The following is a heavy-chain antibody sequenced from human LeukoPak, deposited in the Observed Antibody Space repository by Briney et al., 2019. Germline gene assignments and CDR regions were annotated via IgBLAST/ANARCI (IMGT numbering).Heavy chain of an antibody. D-gene: IGHD3-22*01. Sequence: PSETLSLTCTVSGGSISSYYWSWIRQPPGKGLEWIGYIYYSGSTNYNPSLKSRVTLSVDTSKNQFSLKLSSVTAADTAVYYCARVRANYYDSSGYLLDYWGQGTLVTVSS. J-gene: IGHJ4*02. CDR1: GGSISSYY. CDR3: ARVRANYYDSSGYLLDY. CDR2: IYYSGST. V-gene: IGHV4-59*01.